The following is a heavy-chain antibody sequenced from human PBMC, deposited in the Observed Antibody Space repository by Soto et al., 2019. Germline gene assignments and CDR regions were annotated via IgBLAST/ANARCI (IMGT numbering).Heavy chain of an antibody. CDR1: GFTVSNYY. V-gene: IGHV3-53*01. Sequence: LRLSCAASGFTVSNYYMSWVRQAPGRGLQWVSVIYTAGPTYYADSVKGRFTISRHESKNTLYFQMDNVRAEDTATYYCARVKSRDAYNPLGYWGQGTLVTVSS. D-gene: IGHD1-1*01. J-gene: IGHJ4*02. CDR2: IYTAGPT. CDR3: ARVKSRDAYNPLGY.